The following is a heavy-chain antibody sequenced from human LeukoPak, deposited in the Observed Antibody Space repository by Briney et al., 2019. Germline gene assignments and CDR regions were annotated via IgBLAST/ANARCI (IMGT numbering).Heavy chain of an antibody. CDR1: GGSISSGGYY. Sequence: SETLSLTCTVSGGSISSGGYYWSWIRQHPGKGLEWIGYIYHSGSTYYNPSLKSRVTISVDTSKNQFSLNLNSVTAADTAMYYCARAYSIAAVFDYWGQGTLVTVSS. V-gene: IGHV4-31*03. CDR3: ARAYSIAAVFDY. CDR2: IYHSGST. J-gene: IGHJ4*02. D-gene: IGHD6-13*01.